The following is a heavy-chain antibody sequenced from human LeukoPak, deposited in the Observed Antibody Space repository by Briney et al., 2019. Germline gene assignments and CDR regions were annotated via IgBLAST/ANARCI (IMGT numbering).Heavy chain of an antibody. Sequence: GGSLRLSCAASGFTFSSYSMNWVRQAPGKGLEWVSSISSSSSCIYYADSVKGRFTISRDNAKNSLYLQMNSLRAEDTAVYYCARDWFLATANYFDYWGQGTLVTVSS. D-gene: IGHD2-21*02. J-gene: IGHJ4*02. CDR1: GFTFSSYS. CDR3: ARDWFLATANYFDY. CDR2: ISSSSSCI. V-gene: IGHV3-21*01.